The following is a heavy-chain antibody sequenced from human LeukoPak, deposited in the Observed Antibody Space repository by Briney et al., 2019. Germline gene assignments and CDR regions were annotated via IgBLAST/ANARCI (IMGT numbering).Heavy chain of an antibody. CDR1: GFTFSNFA. Sequence: GGSLRLSCAASGFTFSNFAMSWVRQAPGKGLEWVSTIGGALHSPPEAYSTDCVKGRFTIYRDNSKNTVLLQMNSVKVDDTARYYCVKDAINGNCIYDAFDVWGRGTMVSVSP. CDR3: VKDAINGNCIYDAFDV. J-gene: IGHJ3*01. CDR2: IGGALHSPPEA. D-gene: IGHD1-7*01. V-gene: IGHV3-23*01.